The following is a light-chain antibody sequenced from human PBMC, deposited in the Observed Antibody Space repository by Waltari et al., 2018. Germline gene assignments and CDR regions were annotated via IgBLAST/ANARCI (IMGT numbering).Light chain of an antibody. V-gene: IGLV2-23*02. J-gene: IGLJ3*02. CDR3: SSYAGSVV. CDR1: SSDIGSYHV. Sequence: QSALTQPASVSGSRGQSITISCTGSSSDIGSYHVVSWYTHHPGKAPKLLIYGVNNRPSGVSNRFSGSKSGNTASLTISGLQAEDEADYYCSSYAGSVVFGGGTKLTVL. CDR2: GVN.